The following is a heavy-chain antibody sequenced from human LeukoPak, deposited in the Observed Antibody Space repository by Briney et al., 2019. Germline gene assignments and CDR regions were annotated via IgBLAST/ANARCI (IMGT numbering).Heavy chain of an antibody. J-gene: IGHJ4*02. CDR2: ISSSSSYI. Sequence: GGSLRLSCAASGFTFSSYSMNWVRQAPGKGLGWVSSISSSSSYIYYADSVKGRFTISRDNAKNSLYLQMNSLRAEDTAVYYCARDSGSSAYFHWGQGTLVTVSS. D-gene: IGHD3-22*01. V-gene: IGHV3-21*01. CDR1: GFTFSSYS. CDR3: ARDSGSSAYFH.